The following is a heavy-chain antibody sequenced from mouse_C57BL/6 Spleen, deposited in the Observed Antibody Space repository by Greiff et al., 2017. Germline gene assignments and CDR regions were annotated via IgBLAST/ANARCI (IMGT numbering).Heavy chain of an antibody. J-gene: IGHJ2*01. CDR3: ARSDRVRQRGFDY. CDR2: ISSGSSTI. CDR1: GFTFSDYG. V-gene: IGHV5-17*01. D-gene: IGHD2-14*01. Sequence: QLVESGGGLVKPGGSLKLSCAASGFTFSDYGMHWVRQAPEKGLEWVAYISSGSSTIYYADTVKGRFTISRDNAKNTLFLQMTSLRSEDTAMYYCARSDRVRQRGFDYWGQGTTLTVSS.